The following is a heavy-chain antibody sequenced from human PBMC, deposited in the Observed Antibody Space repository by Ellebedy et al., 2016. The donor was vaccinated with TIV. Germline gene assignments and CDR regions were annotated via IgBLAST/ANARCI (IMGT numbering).Heavy chain of an antibody. CDR2: ISAYNGNT. Sequence: ASVKVSXXASGYTFTSYGISWVRQAPGQGLEWMGWISAYNGNTNYAQKLQGRVTMTTDTSTSTAYMELRSLRSDDTAVYYCARGNTDQTYYYGMDVWGQGTTVTVSS. J-gene: IGHJ6*02. D-gene: IGHD5-18*01. CDR1: GYTFTSYG. CDR3: ARGNTDQTYYYGMDV. V-gene: IGHV1-18*01.